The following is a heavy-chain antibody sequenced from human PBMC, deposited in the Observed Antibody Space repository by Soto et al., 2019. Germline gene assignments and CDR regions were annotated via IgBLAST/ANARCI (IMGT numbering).Heavy chain of an antibody. V-gene: IGHV1-18*01. D-gene: IGHD3-16*01. CDR3: TRAAERFDFVWGRNDAFDI. CDR1: GFRFAEFG. CDR2: SRADNNHP. Sequence: QVQLLQSGPEVKKPGASVRVSCQAFGFRFAEFGISWVRQAPGQGVEWVGWSRADNNHPNYAKSLQGRVKVTADTSTNTAYLALTSLRSDDTAVYYCTRAAERFDFVWGRNDAFDIWGQGTLVIVTS. J-gene: IGHJ3*02.